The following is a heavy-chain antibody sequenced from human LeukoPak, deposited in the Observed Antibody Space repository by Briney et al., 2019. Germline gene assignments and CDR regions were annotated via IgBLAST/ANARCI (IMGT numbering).Heavy chain of an antibody. CDR1: GFTISSYW. D-gene: IGHD4-17*01. Sequence: GGSLRLSCAASGFTISSYWIHWVRQAPGKGLVWVSRINSDGSITNYADSVKGRFTISRDNAKNTLYVQMNSLRAEDTAVYYCARAGSGDLDDAFDIWGQGTMVTVSS. CDR2: INSDGSIT. CDR3: ARAGSGDLDDAFDI. V-gene: IGHV3-74*01. J-gene: IGHJ3*02.